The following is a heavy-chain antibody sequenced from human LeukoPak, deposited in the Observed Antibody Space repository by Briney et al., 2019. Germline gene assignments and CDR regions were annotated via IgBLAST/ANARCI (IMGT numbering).Heavy chain of an antibody. Sequence: SQTLSLTCTVSGGSISSGSYYWSWIRQPAGKGLEWIGRIYTSGSTNYNPSLKSRVTISVDTSKNQFSLKLSSVTAADTAVYYCARSPTIFGVVIPRDYYMDVWGKGTTVTVSS. CDR3: ARSPTIFGVVIPRDYYMDV. V-gene: IGHV4-61*02. CDR1: GGSISSGSYY. J-gene: IGHJ6*03. CDR2: IYTSGST. D-gene: IGHD3-3*01.